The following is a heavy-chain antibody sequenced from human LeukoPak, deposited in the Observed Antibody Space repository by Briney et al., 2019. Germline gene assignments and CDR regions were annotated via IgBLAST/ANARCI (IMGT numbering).Heavy chain of an antibody. J-gene: IGHJ4*02. V-gene: IGHV6-1*01. CDR1: GDSVSSNSAA. Sequence: SQTLSLTCAISGDSVSSNSAAWNWIRQSPSRGLEWLGRTYYRSKWYYDYAISVKSRVTINPDTSNNEFSLRLNSVTPEDTAVYYCARDINHSGNYRRFDYWGQGTLVTVSS. CDR3: ARDINHSGNYRRFDY. D-gene: IGHD1-26*01. CDR2: TYYRSKWYY.